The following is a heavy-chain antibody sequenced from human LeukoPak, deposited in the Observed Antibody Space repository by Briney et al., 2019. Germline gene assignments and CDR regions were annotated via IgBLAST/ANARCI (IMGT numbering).Heavy chain of an antibody. CDR3: GMSGDRVPLQDDVFDV. CDR2: IYPSDSGP. Sequence: GESLKISCKVSGYSFTSYCIGWVRQMPGKGLEWVGIIYPSDSGPTYSASFQGQVTISVDKSINTAYLQWSSLQASDTAMYYCGMSGDRVPLQDDVFDVWGQGTMVTVST. J-gene: IGHJ3*01. CDR1: GYSFTSYC. D-gene: IGHD1-26*01. V-gene: IGHV5-51*01.